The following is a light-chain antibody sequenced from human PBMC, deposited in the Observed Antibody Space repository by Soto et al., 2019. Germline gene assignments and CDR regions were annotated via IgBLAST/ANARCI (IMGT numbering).Light chain of an antibody. Sequence: EIVLTHSPATLSFSPSEQSTLYGGASQSIGSYLAWYQHKPGQAPRLLIFDASNRVIGIPARFSGSGSGTDFTLTISSLEPEDFAVYYCQQRSNWPLTFGGGTKVDIK. CDR2: DAS. CDR1: QSIGSY. J-gene: IGKJ4*01. V-gene: IGKV3-11*01. CDR3: QQRSNWPLT.